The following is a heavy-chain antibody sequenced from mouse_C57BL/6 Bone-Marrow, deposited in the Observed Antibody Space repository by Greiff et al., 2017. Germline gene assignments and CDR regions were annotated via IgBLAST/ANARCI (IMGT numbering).Heavy chain of an antibody. CDR1: GFTFSSYA. Sequence: EVKLVESGGGLVKPGGSLKLSCAASGFTFSSYAMSWVRQTPEKRLEWVATISDGGSYTYYPDNVKGRFTISRDNAKNNLYLQMSHLKSEDTAMXYCARGGSTMNDFGGQGTTLTVSS. J-gene: IGHJ2*01. V-gene: IGHV5-4*03. CDR2: ISDGGSYT. D-gene: IGHD2-4*01. CDR3: ARGGSTMNDF.